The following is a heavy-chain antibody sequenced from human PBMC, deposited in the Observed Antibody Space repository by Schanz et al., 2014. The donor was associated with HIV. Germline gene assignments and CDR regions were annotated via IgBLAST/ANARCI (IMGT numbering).Heavy chain of an antibody. CDR3: AKDGGGLRFYNWFDP. D-gene: IGHD2-15*01. V-gene: IGHV3-11*01. Sequence: QVHLVESGGSLVKPGGSLRLSCAASGFSFRDNNMNWIRQAPGKGLEWISYIYSTGATKYYADSVRGRFIISRDNANNSLYLQMNSLRVEDTAVYYCAKDGGGLRFYNWFDPWGQGILVTVSS. J-gene: IGHJ5*02. CDR2: IYSTGATK. CDR1: GFSFRDNN.